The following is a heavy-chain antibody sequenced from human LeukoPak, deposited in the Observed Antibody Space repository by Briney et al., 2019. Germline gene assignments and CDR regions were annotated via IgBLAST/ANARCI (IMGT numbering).Heavy chain of an antibody. CDR3: AIGWSWFDP. D-gene: IGHD6-13*01. J-gene: IGHJ5*02. V-gene: IGHV3-21*01. CDR2: ISASRVYI. CDR1: GFTFSVST. Sequence: PWGSLRLSCAASGFTFSVSTMNWVRQAPGKGLEWVSSISASRVYIYYAASMRGRFTSSRDKSKNTLYLQMSSLRAEDTAVYYCAIGWSWFDPWGQGTLVAVSS.